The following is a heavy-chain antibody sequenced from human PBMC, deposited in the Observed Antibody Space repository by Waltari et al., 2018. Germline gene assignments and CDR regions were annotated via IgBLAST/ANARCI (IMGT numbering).Heavy chain of an antibody. CDR3: ARDGPLQIQSWYSFDY. CDR1: GFTFSYHA. CDR2: ISVEGSDE. Sequence: QVQLVESGGGVVHPGRSLRLSCEASGFTFSYHAMHWVRQPPGKGVEWVDGISVEGSDEYYLDSVRGRFTISRDDSKGTVNLQMNSLRPEDTAVYYCARDGPLQIQSWYSFDYWGQGSLVTVSS. V-gene: IGHV3-30-3*01. J-gene: IGHJ4*02. D-gene: IGHD5-18*01.